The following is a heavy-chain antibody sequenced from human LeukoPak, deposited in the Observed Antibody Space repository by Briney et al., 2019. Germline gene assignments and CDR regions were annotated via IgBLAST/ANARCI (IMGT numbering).Heavy chain of an antibody. D-gene: IGHD6-6*01. CDR1: GFTFSNYW. V-gene: IGHV3-7*01. Sequence: PGGSLRLSCAASGFTFSNYWMTWVRQAPGRGWNGVANIKQDGSTKYYVDSVKGRFTISRDNVKNSVYLQVNSLTAEDTALYYCARIGYSSSSLDYWGQGSLVTVSS. J-gene: IGHJ4*02. CDR2: IKQDGSTK. CDR3: ARIGYSSSSLDY.